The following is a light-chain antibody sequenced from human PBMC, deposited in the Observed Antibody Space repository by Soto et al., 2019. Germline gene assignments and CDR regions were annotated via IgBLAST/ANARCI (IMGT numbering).Light chain of an antibody. CDR3: QQYMSSVT. CDR1: QSVDTTF. Sequence: EIVLTQSPGSLSLSPGQRATLSCRASQSVDTTFFAWYQKKPGQAPRLLIYGASKRATGIPDRFSGSGSGTDCTLIISRVEPEDFAVYYCQQYMSSVTFGQGTKVEIK. J-gene: IGKJ1*01. V-gene: IGKV3-20*01. CDR2: GAS.